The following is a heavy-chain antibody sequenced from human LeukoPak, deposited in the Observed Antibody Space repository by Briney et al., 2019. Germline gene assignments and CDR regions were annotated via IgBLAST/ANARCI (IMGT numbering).Heavy chain of an antibody. J-gene: IGHJ4*02. CDR2: TYYRSKWFI. V-gene: IGHV6-1*01. D-gene: IGHD5/OR15-5a*01. CDR3: AREAASTFDY. CDR1: GDSVSTNSAA. Sequence: SQTLSLTCAISGDSVSTNSAAWNWIRQSPSRGLEWLGRTYYRSKWFIDYAVSVRSRITINPDTSKNQFSLQLDSVTPEDTAVYYCAREAASTFDYWGQGTLVTVSS.